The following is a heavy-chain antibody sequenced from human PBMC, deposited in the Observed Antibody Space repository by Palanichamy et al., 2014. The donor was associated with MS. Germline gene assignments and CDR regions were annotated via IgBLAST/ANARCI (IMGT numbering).Heavy chain of an antibody. CDR1: GGSISSSSHF. Sequence: QLQLQESGPRLVKPSETLSLNCTVSGGSISSSSHFWAWIRQPPGKGLDWIGTFYHTGSTYQNPSLTSRVSISGDTSKNQFSLKLFSVTAADAAVYYCARVVVPAGYYYYYMDVWSKGTTVTVSS. V-gene: IGHV4-39*01. D-gene: IGHD2-2*01. J-gene: IGHJ6*03. CDR2: FYHTGST. CDR3: ARVVVPAGYYYYYMDV.